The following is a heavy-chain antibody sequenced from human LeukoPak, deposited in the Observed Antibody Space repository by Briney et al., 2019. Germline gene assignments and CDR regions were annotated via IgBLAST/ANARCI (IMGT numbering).Heavy chain of an antibody. CDR2: ISSSGSTI. V-gene: IGHV3-48*03. Sequence: GGSLRLSCAASGFTFSSYEMNWVRQAPGKGLEWVSYISSSGSTIHYADSVKGRFTISRDNAKNSLYLQMNSLRAEDTAVYYCAGTEYYSSGSQRGSDYWGQGTLVTVSS. CDR3: AGTEYYSSGSQRGSDY. CDR1: GFTFSSYE. J-gene: IGHJ4*02. D-gene: IGHD3-10*01.